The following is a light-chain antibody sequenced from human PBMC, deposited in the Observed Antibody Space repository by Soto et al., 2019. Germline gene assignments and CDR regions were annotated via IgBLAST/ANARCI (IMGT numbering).Light chain of an antibody. CDR2: LCS. Sequence: DIVMTQSPLSLPVIPGEPASISCSSSQSLLHSNGNKYLDWYLQKPGQSRQLLIYLCSNRASGVTDSYSGSGSGKDFTLKIRRVEAEDVGVYYCMRALQTPYTFGEGTKLEI. J-gene: IGKJ2*01. CDR1: QSLLHSNGNKY. CDR3: MRALQTPYT. V-gene: IGKV2-28*01.